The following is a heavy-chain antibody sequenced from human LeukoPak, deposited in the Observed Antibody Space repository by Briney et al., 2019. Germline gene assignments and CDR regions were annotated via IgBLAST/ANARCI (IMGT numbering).Heavy chain of an antibody. CDR2: IRRKANGGTT. D-gene: IGHD3-3*01. Sequence: PGRSLRLSCTASGFTFGDYAMSWVRQAPEKGPEWVGFIRRKANGGTTEYAASVKVRFTISRDDSKSIAYLQMNSLKTEDTAVYYCTSGLYYDSWSDLFDYWGQGTLVTVSS. CDR3: TSGLYYDSWSDLFDY. V-gene: IGHV3-49*04. CDR1: GFTFGDYA. J-gene: IGHJ4*02.